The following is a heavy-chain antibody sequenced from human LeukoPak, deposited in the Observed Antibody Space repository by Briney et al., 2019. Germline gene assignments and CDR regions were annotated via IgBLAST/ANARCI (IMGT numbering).Heavy chain of an antibody. J-gene: IGHJ5*02. V-gene: IGHV4-61*02. D-gene: IGHD6-13*01. Sequence: SETLSLTCTVSGGSISSGSYYWSWIRQPAGKGLEWIGRIYTSGSTNYNPSLKSRVTISVDTSKNQFSLKLSSVTAADTAVYYCARDGSSSWYLGSNWFDPWGQGTLVTVSS. CDR3: ARDGSSSWYLGSNWFDP. CDR2: IYTSGST. CDR1: GGSISSGSYY.